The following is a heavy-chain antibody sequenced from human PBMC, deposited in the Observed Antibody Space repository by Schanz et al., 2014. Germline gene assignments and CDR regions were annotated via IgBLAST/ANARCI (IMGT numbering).Heavy chain of an antibody. CDR1: GFSFSSYG. D-gene: IGHD6-13*01. CDR3: AREQIMAAAGLVDY. Sequence: AHLVESGGGLIQRGESLRLSCSASGFSFSSYGMHWVRQAPGKGLEWVAVIWYDENNKYYADSVKGRFTMSRDNSKNTLYLQMNSLRAEDTAVYYCAREQIMAAAGLVDYWGHGTLVTVSS. V-gene: IGHV3-33*08. J-gene: IGHJ4*01. CDR2: IWYDENNK.